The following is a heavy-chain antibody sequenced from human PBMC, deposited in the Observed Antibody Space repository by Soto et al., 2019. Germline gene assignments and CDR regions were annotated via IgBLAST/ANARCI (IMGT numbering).Heavy chain of an antibody. CDR3: AREGWANWLDP. J-gene: IGHJ5*02. CDR1: GGSFSGYY. Sequence: QVQLQQWGAGLLKPSETLSLTCAVYGGSFSGYYWSWIRQPPGKGLEWIGEINHSGSTNYNPSLKSRVTISVDTSKNQFSLKLSSVTAADTAVYYCAREGWANWLDPWGQGTLVTVFS. V-gene: IGHV4-34*01. CDR2: INHSGST.